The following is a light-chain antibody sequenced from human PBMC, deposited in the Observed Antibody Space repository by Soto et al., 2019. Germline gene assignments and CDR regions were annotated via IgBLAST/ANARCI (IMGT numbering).Light chain of an antibody. CDR1: SSDVGGYNY. CDR2: DVS. V-gene: IGLV2-14*01. Sequence: QSALTQPASVSGSPGQSITISCTGTSSDVGGYNYVSWYQQHPGKAPKLMIYDVSNRPSGVSNRFSGSKSGNTASLTISGLQAADESEYYCSSYTSSSTLVGFGGGTKVTVL. J-gene: IGLJ2*01. CDR3: SSYTSSSTLVG.